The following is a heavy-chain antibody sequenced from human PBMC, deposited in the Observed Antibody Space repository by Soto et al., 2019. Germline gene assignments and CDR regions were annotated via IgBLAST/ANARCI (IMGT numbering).Heavy chain of an antibody. V-gene: IGHV1-3*01. Sequence: QVQLVQSGAEVKKPGASVKVSCKASGYTFTSYAMHWVRQAPGQRLEWMGWINAGNGNTKYSQKFQGRVTITRDTSASGAYMVLSSLRSKDTAVYYCARPGGQVDYWGYGTVVTVSS. CDR2: INAGNGNT. J-gene: IGHJ4*01. CDR1: GYTFTSYA. CDR3: ARPGGQVDY.